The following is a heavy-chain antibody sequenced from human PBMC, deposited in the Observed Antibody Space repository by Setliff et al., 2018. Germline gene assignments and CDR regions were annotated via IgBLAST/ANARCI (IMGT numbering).Heavy chain of an antibody. CDR3: AKASGSYIYYFDY. Sequence: GGSLSLSCAASGFTFSDYGMHWVRQAPGKGLEWVAFIRYDGIKKYYADSVKGRFTISRDNSKNTLYLQMNSLRTEDTAVYYCAKASGSYIYYFDYWGQGTLGHRLL. CDR2: IRYDGIKK. J-gene: IGHJ4*02. D-gene: IGHD1-26*01. CDR1: GFTFSDYG. V-gene: IGHV3-30*02.